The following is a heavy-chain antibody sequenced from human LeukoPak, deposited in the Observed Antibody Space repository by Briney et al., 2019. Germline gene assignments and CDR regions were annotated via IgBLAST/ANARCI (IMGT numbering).Heavy chain of an antibody. D-gene: IGHD1-14*01. CDR2: ISNSDYST. V-gene: IGHV3-23*01. CDR1: GFTFSSYA. CDR3: ARATGYLL. J-gene: IGHJ4*02. Sequence: GGSLRLSCAASGFTFSSYAMSWVRQAPGKGLEWVSTISNSDYSTYYADSVKGRFTISRANSENTLYLQMNNLRAEDTAVYYCARATGYLLWGQGTLVTVSS.